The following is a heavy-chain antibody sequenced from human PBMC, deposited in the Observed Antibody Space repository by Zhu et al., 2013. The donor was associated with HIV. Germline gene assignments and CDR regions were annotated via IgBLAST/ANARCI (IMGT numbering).Heavy chain of an antibody. V-gene: IGHV1-69*01. CDR3: ARHAIAIVVVGYYYGMDV. D-gene: IGHD2-2*01. CDR2: IIPIFGSA. J-gene: IGHJ6*02. CDR1: GGTFSSYA. Sequence: QVQLVQSGAEVKKPGSSVKVSCKASGGTFSSYAISWVRQAPGQGLEWMGGIIPIFGSANYAQKFQGRVTITADESTSTAYMELSSLRSEDTAVYYCARHAIAIVVVGYYYGMDVWGQGTTGHRLL.